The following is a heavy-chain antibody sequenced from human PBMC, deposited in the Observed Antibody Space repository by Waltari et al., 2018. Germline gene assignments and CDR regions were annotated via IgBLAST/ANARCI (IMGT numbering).Heavy chain of an antibody. CDR1: GYSISSGYY. CDR2: IYHSGST. V-gene: IGHV4-38-2*01. D-gene: IGHD6-6*01. Sequence: QVQLQESGPGLVKPSETLSLTCAVSGYSISSGYYWGWIRQPPGKGLEWIGSIYHSGSTDYNPSLKRRVTISVDTSKNQFSLKLSSVTAADTAVYYCASFEYSSSSVDYWGQGTLVTVSS. J-gene: IGHJ4*02. CDR3: ASFEYSSSSVDY.